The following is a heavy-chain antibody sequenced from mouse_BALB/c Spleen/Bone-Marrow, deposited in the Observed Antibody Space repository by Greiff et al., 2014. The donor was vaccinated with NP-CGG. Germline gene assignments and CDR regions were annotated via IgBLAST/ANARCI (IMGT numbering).Heavy chain of an antibody. CDR1: YSFRSLE. J-gene: IGHJ4*01. CDR2: IAPGSGST. D-gene: IGHD2-1*01. Sequence: YSFRSLEINWIKQRPGQGLEWIGRIAPGSGSTYYNEMFKGKATLTVDTSSSTAYIQLSSLSSGDSAVYFCARGIYYGNYVYAMDYWGQGTSVTVSS. CDR3: ARGIYYGNYVYAMDY. V-gene: IGHV1S41*01.